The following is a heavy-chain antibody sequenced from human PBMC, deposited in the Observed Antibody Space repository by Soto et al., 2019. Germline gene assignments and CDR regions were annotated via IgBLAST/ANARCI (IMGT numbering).Heavy chain of an antibody. Sequence: QVQLVQSGAEVKKPGSSVKVSYKASGGTFSSYTISWVRQAPGQGLEWMGRIIPILGIANYAQKFQGRVTITADKSTSTAYMELSSLRSEDTAVYYCARGWGVTRLFLDPWGQGTLVTVSS. CDR1: GGTFSSYT. D-gene: IGHD3-10*01. CDR3: ARGWGVTRLFLDP. J-gene: IGHJ5*02. CDR2: IIPILGIA. V-gene: IGHV1-69*02.